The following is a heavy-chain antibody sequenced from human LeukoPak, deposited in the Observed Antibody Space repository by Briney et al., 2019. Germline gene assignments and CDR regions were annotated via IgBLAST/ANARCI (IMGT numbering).Heavy chain of an antibody. CDR3: ARTTKSLYSSSSADY. J-gene: IGHJ4*02. D-gene: IGHD6-6*01. CDR1: GGSLSSSSYY. V-gene: IGHV4-39*01. CDR2: IYYSGST. Sequence: PSETLSLTCTVSGGSLSSSSYYWGWIRQPPGKGLEWIGSIYYSGSTYYNPSLKSRVTISVDTSKNQFSLKLSSVTAADTAVYYCARTTKSLYSSSSADYWGQGTLVTVSS.